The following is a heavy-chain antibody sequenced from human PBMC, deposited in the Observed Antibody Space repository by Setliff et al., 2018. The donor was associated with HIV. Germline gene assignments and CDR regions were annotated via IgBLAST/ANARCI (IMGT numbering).Heavy chain of an antibody. CDR3: ARYGPLPHADYYFDY. CDR2: INAGNGNT. CDR1: GYTFTSYA. J-gene: IGHJ4*02. D-gene: IGHD2-8*01. Sequence: ASVKVSCKTSGYTFTSYAMHWVRQAPGQRLEWMGWINAGNGNTKYSQKFQGRVTITRDTSASTAYMELSSLRSEDTAVYYCARYGPLPHADYYFDYWGQGALV. V-gene: IGHV1-3*01.